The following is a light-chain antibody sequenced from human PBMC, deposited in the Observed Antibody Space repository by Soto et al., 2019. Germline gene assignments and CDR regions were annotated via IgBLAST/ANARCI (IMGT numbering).Light chain of an antibody. V-gene: IGKV3-20*01. Sequence: EIAMTQSPATLSVSPGERATLSCRASQSVSSTYLIWYQQKPGQAPRLLIYGASSRATGVPDRFSGGGSGTDFTLTISRLEPEDFAVYYCQQYYYWPANSFGQGTKVDIK. CDR3: QQYYYWPANS. CDR2: GAS. J-gene: IGKJ2*03. CDR1: QSVSSTY.